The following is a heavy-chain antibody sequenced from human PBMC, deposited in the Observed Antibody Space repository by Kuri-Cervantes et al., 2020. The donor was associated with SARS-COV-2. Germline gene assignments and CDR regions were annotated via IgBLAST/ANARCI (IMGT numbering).Heavy chain of an antibody. Sequence: SETLSLTCTVSGGSISSGSYYWSWIRQPAGKGLEWIGYIYTSGGTNYNPSLKSRVTISVDTSKNQFSLKLSSVTAADTAVYYCARDYYDSSGYLVEPGDYWGQGTLVTVSS. V-gene: IGHV4-61*09. CDR3: ARDYYDSSGYLVEPGDY. J-gene: IGHJ4*02. CDR1: GGSISSGSYY. CDR2: IYTSGGT. D-gene: IGHD3-22*01.